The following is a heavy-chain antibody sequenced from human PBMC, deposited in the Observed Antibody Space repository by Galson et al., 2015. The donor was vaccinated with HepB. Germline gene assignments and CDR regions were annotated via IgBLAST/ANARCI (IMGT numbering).Heavy chain of an antibody. J-gene: IGHJ6*02. CDR1: GFTFSSYG. CDR3: AKDIEGTVAGTSYYYYGMDV. V-gene: IGHV3-30*18. CDR2: ISYDGSIK. Sequence: SLRLSCAASGFTFSSYGMHWVRQAPGKGLEWVAVISYDGSIKYYADSVKGRFTISRDNSKNTLYLQMNSLRAEDTAVYYCAKDIEGTVAGTSYYYYGMDVWGQGTTVTVSS. D-gene: IGHD6-19*01.